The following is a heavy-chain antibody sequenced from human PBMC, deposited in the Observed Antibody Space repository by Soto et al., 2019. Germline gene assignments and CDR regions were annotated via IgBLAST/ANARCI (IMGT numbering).Heavy chain of an antibody. CDR1: GYTLTELS. CDR3: ATHHIVVVPAADTAPTFDI. Sequence: ASVKVSCKVSGYTLTELSMHWVRQAPGKGLEWMGGFDPEDGETIYAQKFQGRVTMTEDTSTDTAYMELSSLRSEDTAVYYCATHHIVVVPAADTAPTFDIWGQGTMVTVSS. J-gene: IGHJ3*02. CDR2: FDPEDGET. D-gene: IGHD2-2*01. V-gene: IGHV1-24*01.